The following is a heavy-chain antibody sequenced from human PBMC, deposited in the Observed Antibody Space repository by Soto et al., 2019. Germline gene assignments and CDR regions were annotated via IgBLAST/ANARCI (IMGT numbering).Heavy chain of an antibody. Sequence: GSLILSCAASGFSCSSYEMNWVRQAPGRGLERVAYVTGSGINIHYADHVKGRFTVSRDNDKNSLYLQMNSLRAEDTAIYYCARDKCSRSSCYLSEDYSMDVWGQGTTVSV. D-gene: IGHD2-2*01. CDR1: GFSCSSYE. J-gene: IGHJ6*02. V-gene: IGHV3-48*03. CDR3: ARDKCSRSSCYLSEDYSMDV. CDR2: VTGSGINI.